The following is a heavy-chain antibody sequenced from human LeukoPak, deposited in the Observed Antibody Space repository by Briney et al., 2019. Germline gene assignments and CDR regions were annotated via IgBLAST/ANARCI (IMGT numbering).Heavy chain of an antibody. V-gene: IGHV4-39*01. D-gene: IGHD5-12*01. CDR2: IYDSGST. J-gene: IGHJ4*02. Sequence: SETLSLTCTVSGGSIRSSYYYWGWIRQPPGKGLEWIGSIYDSGSTYYNPSLKSRVTISVDTSKNQFSLKLNSVTAADTAVYYCARSRLGYSGYDYAFWGQGTLVTVSS. CDR3: ARSRLGYSGYDYAF. CDR1: GGSIRSSYYY.